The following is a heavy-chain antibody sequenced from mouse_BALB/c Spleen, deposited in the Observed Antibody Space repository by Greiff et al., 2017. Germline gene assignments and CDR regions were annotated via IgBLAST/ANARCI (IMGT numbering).Heavy chain of an antibody. D-gene: IGHD4-1*01. CDR2: ISSGSSTI. V-gene: IGHV5-17*02. J-gene: IGHJ4*01. CDR3: ARSGTNAMDY. CDR1: GFTFSSFG. Sequence: VQLKESGGGLVQPGGSRKLSCAASGFTFSSFGMHWVRQAPEKGLEWVAYISSGSSTIYYADTVKGRFTISRDNPKNTLFLQMTSLRSEDTAMYYCARSGTNAMDYWGQGTSVTVSS.